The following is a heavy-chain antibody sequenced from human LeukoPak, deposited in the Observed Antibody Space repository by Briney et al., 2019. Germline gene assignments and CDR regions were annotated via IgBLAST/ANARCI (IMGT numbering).Heavy chain of an antibody. Sequence: PGGSLRLSCTTSGFTFSSYNMDWVRQAPGKGLEWVSSIDSSHTFMYYADSVKGRFTISRDNAKNSLYLQMNGLRAEDTAVYFCARDHGGNAHFDSWGQGILVTVSS. CDR2: IDSSHTFM. V-gene: IGHV3-21*01. D-gene: IGHD4-23*01. CDR1: GFTFSSYN. CDR3: ARDHGGNAHFDS. J-gene: IGHJ4*02.